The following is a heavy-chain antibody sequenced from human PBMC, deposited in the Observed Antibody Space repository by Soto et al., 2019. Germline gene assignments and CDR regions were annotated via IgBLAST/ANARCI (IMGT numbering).Heavy chain of an antibody. CDR2: VIPNLGVT. Sequence: VASVKVSCKASGGTLSSYTFSWVRQAPGQGLEWMGRVIPNLGVTNYAKKFQGRFTIVVDTSTSTAYMELNSLRYEDTGIYYCTTDSYSTMIVVRFDYWGHGTLVTVSS. V-gene: IGHV1-69*04. J-gene: IGHJ4*01. CDR3: TTDSYSTMIVVRFDY. D-gene: IGHD3-22*01. CDR1: GGTLSSYT.